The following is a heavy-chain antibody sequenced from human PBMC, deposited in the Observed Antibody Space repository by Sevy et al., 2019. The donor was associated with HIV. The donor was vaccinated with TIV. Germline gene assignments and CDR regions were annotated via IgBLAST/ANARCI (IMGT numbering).Heavy chain of an antibody. CDR1: GGSFSGYY. Sequence: SETLSLTCAVYGGSFSGYYWSWIRQPPVKGLEWVGEFNHSGSTNYNPSLKSRVTISVDTSNNQFSLKLSSVTAADTAVYYCARHCSSSSCSHAFDIWGQGTMVTVSS. J-gene: IGHJ3*02. CDR2: FNHSGST. V-gene: IGHV4-34*01. D-gene: IGHD2-2*01. CDR3: ARHCSSSSCSHAFDI.